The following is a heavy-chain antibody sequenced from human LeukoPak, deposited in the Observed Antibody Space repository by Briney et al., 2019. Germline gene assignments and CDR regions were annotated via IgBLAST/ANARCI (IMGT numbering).Heavy chain of an antibody. D-gene: IGHD3-10*02. J-gene: IGHJ6*04. CDR1: GGPFSGYY. CDR3: AELSITLIGGV. Sequence: AETLSLTCAVYGGPFSGYYGSWIRQPPGKGLEWVGYISRSGSTIYYADSVKGRFTICRDKAKDSLYVQMNSLRAEAPVVYYCAELSITLIGGVWGKGTTVTISS. CDR2: ISRSGSTI. V-gene: IGHV3-11*04.